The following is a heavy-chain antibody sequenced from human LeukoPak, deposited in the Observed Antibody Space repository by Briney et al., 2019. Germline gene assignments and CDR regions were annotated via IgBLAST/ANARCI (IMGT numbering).Heavy chain of an antibody. CDR1: GYSFSSYW. CDR3: ARRWAFDY. D-gene: IGHD1-26*01. V-gene: IGHV5-51*01. CDR2: INPDNSET. J-gene: IGHJ4*02. Sequence: GESLKISCKGSGYSFSSYWIAWVRQMPGKGLEWMGVINPDNSETRYSPSFQGQVTISADKSISTAYLQWSSLMASDTGMYYCARRWAFDYWGQGTLVTVSS.